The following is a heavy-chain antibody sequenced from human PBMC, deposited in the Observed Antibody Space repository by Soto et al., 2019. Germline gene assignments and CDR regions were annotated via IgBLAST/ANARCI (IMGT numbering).Heavy chain of an antibody. CDR1: GYSFTSYW. Sequence: GESLKISCNGSGYSFTSYWISWVRQMPGKGLEWMGRIDPSDSYTNYSPSFQGHVTISADKSIRTAYLQWSSLKASDTAMYYCARRPKVIYGMDAWGQGTKVTVSS. CDR2: IDPSDSYT. CDR3: ARRPKVIYGMDA. D-gene: IGHD4-17*01. J-gene: IGHJ6*02. V-gene: IGHV5-10-1*01.